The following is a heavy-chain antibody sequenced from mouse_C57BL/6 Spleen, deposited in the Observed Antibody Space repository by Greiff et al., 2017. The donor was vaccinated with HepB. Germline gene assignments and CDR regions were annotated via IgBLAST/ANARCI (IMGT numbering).Heavy chain of an antibody. Sequence: DVKLVESGPGLVKPSQSLSLTCSVTGYSITSGYYWNWIRQFPGNKLEWMGYISYDGSNNYNPSLKNRISITRDTSKNQFFLKLNSVTTEDTATYYCARDITTVVEDWYFDVWGTGTTVTVSS. CDR3: ARDITTVVEDWYFDV. CDR1: GYSITSGYY. D-gene: IGHD1-1*01. J-gene: IGHJ1*03. CDR2: ISYDGSN. V-gene: IGHV3-6*01.